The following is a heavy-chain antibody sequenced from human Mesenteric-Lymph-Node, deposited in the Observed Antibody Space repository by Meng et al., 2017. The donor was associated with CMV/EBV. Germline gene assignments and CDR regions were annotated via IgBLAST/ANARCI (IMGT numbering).Heavy chain of an antibody. D-gene: IGHD2-2*01. CDR2: ISSSGSTI. CDR1: GFTFSSYE. V-gene: IGHV3-48*03. J-gene: IGHJ4*02. CDR3: TRGASSTSCYFVDY. Sequence: GGSLRLSCAASGFTFSSYEMNWVRQAPGKGLEWVSYISSSGSTIYYADSVKGRFTISRDNAKNSLYLQMNSLRAEDTAVYYCTRGASSTSCYFVDYWGQGTLVTVSS.